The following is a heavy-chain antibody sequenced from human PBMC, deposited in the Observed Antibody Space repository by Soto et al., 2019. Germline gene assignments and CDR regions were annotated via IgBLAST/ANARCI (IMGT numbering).Heavy chain of an antibody. D-gene: IGHD3-22*01. CDR3: AKSHYYDSSGYLFDY. J-gene: IGHJ4*02. V-gene: IGHV3-21*04. Sequence: PGWSLRLSCSASVFTFSSYSMNWFRQAPGKGLEWVSSISSSSSYIYYADSVKGRFTISRDNSKNTLYLQMNSLRAEDTAVYYCAKSHYYDSSGYLFDYWGQGTLVTVSS. CDR2: ISSSSSYI. CDR1: VFTFSSYS.